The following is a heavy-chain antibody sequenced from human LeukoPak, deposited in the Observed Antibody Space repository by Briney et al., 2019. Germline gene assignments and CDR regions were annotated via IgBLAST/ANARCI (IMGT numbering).Heavy chain of an antibody. D-gene: IGHD1-26*01. J-gene: IGHJ4*02. V-gene: IGHV4-38-2*02. CDR3: ARDRSGGYSLDY. CDR1: GYSISSGYY. Sequence: SETLSLTCAVSGYSISSGYYWGWIRQPPGKGLEWIGNMFHSGSTYYNPSLKSRVTISVDTSKNQFSLRLSSVTAADTAIYYCARDRSGGYSLDYWGQGTLVTVSS. CDR2: MFHSGST.